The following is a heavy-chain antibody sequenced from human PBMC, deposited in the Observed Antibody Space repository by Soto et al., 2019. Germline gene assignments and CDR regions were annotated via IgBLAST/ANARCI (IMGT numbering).Heavy chain of an antibody. J-gene: IGHJ4*02. Sequence: QVQLVQSGAEVKKPGASVKVSCKASGYTFNNSGISWVRQAPGRGLEWMGWISAKNGNTNYAQNFQGRVTMTTDTATRTAYMDLRSLRSDDTAVYFWARDLGDIVVVSAATEFDHWGQGTLVTVSS. V-gene: IGHV1-18*04. D-gene: IGHD2-2*01. CDR1: GYTFNNSG. CDR3: ARDLGDIVVVSAATEFDH. CDR2: ISAKNGNT.